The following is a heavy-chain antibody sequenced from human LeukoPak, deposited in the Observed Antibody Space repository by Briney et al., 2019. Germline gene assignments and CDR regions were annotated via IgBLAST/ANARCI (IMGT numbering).Heavy chain of an antibody. D-gene: IGHD4-17*01. Sequence: ASVKVSCEASGYTFTSYGISWVRQAPGQGLEWVGWISAYNGNTNYAQKLQGRVTMTTDTSTSTAYMELRSLRSDDTAVYYCARDVATVTTLNWFDPWGQGTLVTVSS. J-gene: IGHJ5*02. CDR3: ARDVATVTTLNWFDP. CDR1: GYTFTSYG. V-gene: IGHV1-18*04. CDR2: ISAYNGNT.